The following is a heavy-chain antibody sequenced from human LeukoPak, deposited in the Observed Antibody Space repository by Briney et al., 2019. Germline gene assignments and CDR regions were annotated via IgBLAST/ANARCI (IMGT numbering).Heavy chain of an antibody. CDR3: APQYYDILTGYSYWYFDL. V-gene: IGHV4-34*01. CDR2: INHSGST. D-gene: IGHD3-9*01. CDR1: GGSFRGYY. Sequence: SETLSLTCAVYGGSFRGYYWSWIRQPPGKGLEWIGGINHSGSTNYNPSLKRRVTISVDTSKNQFSLKLSSVTAADTAVYYCAPQYYDILTGYSYWYFDLWGRGTLVTVSS. J-gene: IGHJ2*01.